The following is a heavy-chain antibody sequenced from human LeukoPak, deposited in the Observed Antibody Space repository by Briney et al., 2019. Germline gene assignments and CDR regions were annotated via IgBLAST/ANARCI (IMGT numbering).Heavy chain of an antibody. CDR3: AKARIAAAGTGAFDV. CDR2: FSATDGSA. D-gene: IGHD6-13*01. Sequence: SGGSLRLSCAASGLTVSSYGMTWVRQAPGKGLEWVSAFSATDGSAQYAESVKGRFTISRDNSKNSLYLQMNSLRDEDTAVYYCAKARIAAAGTGAFDVWGQGTMVTVPS. J-gene: IGHJ3*01. V-gene: IGHV3-23*01. CDR1: GLTVSSYG.